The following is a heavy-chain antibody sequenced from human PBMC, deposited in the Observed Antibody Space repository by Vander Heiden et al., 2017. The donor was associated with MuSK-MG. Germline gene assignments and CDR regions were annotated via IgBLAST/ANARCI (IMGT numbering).Heavy chain of an antibody. Sequence: QVQLQQWGAGLLKPSETLSLTCAVYGGSFSGYYWSWIRQPPGKGLEWIGEIKHSGSTNYNPSLKSRVTISVDTSKNQFSLKLSSVTAADTAVYYCARGDYDFWSGYLDNWFDPWGQGTLVTVSS. CDR2: IKHSGST. J-gene: IGHJ5*02. D-gene: IGHD3-3*01. CDR1: GGSFSGYY. CDR3: ARGDYDFWSGYLDNWFDP. V-gene: IGHV4-34*01.